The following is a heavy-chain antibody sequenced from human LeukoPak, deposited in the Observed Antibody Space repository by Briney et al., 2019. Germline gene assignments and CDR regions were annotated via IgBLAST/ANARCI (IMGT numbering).Heavy chain of an antibody. D-gene: IGHD1-26*01. J-gene: IGHJ3*02. CDR1: GGSISSYY. CDR3: ARDRRATRSLDAFDI. Sequence: PSDTLSLSCTVSGGSISSYYWSWIPQPAGKGLERIGRIYTSGSTNYNPSLKSRVTMSVDTSKNQFSLKLSPVTAADTAVYYCARDRRATRSLDAFDIWGQGTMVTVSS. CDR2: IYTSGST. V-gene: IGHV4-4*07.